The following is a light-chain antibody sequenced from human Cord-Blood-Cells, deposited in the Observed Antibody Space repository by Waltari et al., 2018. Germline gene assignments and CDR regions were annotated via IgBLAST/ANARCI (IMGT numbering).Light chain of an antibody. CDR3: CSYAGSSTYV. J-gene: IGLJ1*01. Sequence: QSALTQPASVSGSPGQSLTISCTGTISDVGRYNLVSWSQQHPGKPPKLMIYEGSKRPSVVSNRFSCSKSGNTASLTISELQAEDEADYYCCSYAGSSTYVFGTGTKVTVL. CDR2: EGS. CDR1: ISDVGRYNL. V-gene: IGLV2-23*01.